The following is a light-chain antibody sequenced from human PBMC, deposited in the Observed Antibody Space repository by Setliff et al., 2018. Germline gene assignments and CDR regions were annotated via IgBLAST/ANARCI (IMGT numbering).Light chain of an antibody. J-gene: IGLJ1*01. CDR1: SSDVGYYNY. CDR2: EVS. V-gene: IGLV2-14*01. Sequence: QSVLTQPASVSGSPGQSITISCTGTSSDVGYYNYVSWYQQHPGKAPKLMIYEVSNRPSGVSNRFSGSKSGNTASLTISGLQAEDEADYYCSSYTSSSTRVFGTGT. CDR3: SSYTSSSTRV.